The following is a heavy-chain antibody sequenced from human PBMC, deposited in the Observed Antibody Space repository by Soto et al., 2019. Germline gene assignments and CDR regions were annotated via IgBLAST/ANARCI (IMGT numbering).Heavy chain of an antibody. J-gene: IGHJ4*02. CDR3: ARDTRYCSGGSCYFLGY. V-gene: IGHV1-69*13. CDR2: IIPIFGTA. Sequence: ASVKVSCKASGGTFSSYAISWVRQAPGQGLEWMGGIIPIFGTANYAQKFQGRVTITADESTSTAYMELSSLRSEDTAVYYCARDTRYCSGGSCYFLGYWGQGTLVTVSS. D-gene: IGHD2-15*01. CDR1: GGTFSSYA.